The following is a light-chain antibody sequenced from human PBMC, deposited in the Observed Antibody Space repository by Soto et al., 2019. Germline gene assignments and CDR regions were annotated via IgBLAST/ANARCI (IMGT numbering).Light chain of an antibody. CDR1: QSISSW. J-gene: IGKJ2*01. V-gene: IGKV1-5*03. CDR2: QAS. CDR3: QQYNSYPRT. Sequence: DIQMTQSPSTLSASVGDRVTITCRASQSISSWLAWYQQKSGKAPKLLIYQASNLESGVPSRFSGSGSGTEITLTISSLQPDDFATYYCQQYNSYPRTFGQGTKLEIK.